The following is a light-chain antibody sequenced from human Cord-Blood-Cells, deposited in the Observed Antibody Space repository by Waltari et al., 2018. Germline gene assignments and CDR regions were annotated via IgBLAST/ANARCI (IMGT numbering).Light chain of an antibody. CDR1: CRDVGGYHY. CDR3: SSDTSSSTSYV. CDR2: EDS. V-gene: IGLV2-14*01. Sequence: QSSLTQPASVSGSPGQSLTISCTGTCRDVGGYHYVSWYQQHPANAPKLMLYEDSNRPSGVSNRISGSTSGNTASLTISGLQAEDEADYYCSSDTSSSTSYVFGTGTKVTVL. J-gene: IGLJ1*01.